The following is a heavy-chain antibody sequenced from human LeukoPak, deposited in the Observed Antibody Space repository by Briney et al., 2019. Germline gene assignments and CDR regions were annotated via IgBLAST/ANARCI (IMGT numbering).Heavy chain of an antibody. Sequence: PGGSLRLSCVASAFPVSSYSMPWVRQAPGQELECVANIKQYGSTMSDLNSVKRRFTITRDNVQNSLYLQMNSLIDEDTGIYYCTSLGYIDEGIDYWGQGTLVTVSS. J-gene: IGHJ4*02. CDR1: AFPVSSYS. CDR3: TSLGYIDEGIDY. V-gene: IGHV3-7*01. CDR2: IKQYGSTM. D-gene: IGHD5-24*01.